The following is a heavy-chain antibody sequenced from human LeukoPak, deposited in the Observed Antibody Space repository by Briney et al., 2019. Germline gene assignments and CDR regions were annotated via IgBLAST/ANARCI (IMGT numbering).Heavy chain of an antibody. Sequence: SETLSLTCTVSGDXISSNYCSWIRQPPGKGREWLGYIYDSGSTKYNPSLRSRVTISVDTSKNLFSLKLPSVTAADTAVYYCATCRDEFGDYGFTSWGQGTLVTVSS. CDR2: IYDSGST. CDR3: ATCRDEFGDYGFTS. J-gene: IGHJ5*02. V-gene: IGHV4-59*01. CDR1: GDXISSNY. D-gene: IGHD4-17*01.